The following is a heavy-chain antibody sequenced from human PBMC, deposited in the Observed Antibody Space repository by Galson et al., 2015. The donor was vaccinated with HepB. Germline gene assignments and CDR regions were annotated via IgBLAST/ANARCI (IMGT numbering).Heavy chain of an antibody. CDR1: GFTFSDYY. V-gene: IGHV3-11*05. J-gene: IGHJ4*02. Sequence: SLRLSCAASGFTFSDYYMSWIRQAPGKGLEWVSYISISSIYTNYADSVKGRFTISRDNAKNSLYLQMSSLRAEDTAVFYCARGEDGSGSYPIPFDYWGQGTLVTVSS. CDR3: ARGEDGSGSYPIPFDY. CDR2: ISISSIYT. D-gene: IGHD3-10*01.